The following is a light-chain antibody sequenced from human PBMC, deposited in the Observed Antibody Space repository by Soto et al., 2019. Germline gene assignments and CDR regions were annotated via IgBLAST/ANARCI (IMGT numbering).Light chain of an antibody. V-gene: IGKV3-15*01. CDR2: NGV. CDR1: QSVTAN. CDR3: QQYNTWPPFT. J-gene: IGKJ3*01. Sequence: EIVMTQSPSSLSVSPGERATLSCRASQSVTANLAWYQQKPGQAPRLLIYNGVTRATGIPARFTGSGSGREYTLTINSLQSEDVAMYYCQQYNTWPPFTFGPGTKVKLK.